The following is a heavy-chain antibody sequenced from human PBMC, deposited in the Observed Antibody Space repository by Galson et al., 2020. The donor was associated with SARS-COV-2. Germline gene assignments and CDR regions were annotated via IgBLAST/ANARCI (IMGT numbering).Heavy chain of an antibody. V-gene: IGHV3-64D*06. CDR2: ISSDGGSA. D-gene: IGHD3-3*01. J-gene: IGHJ6*03. CDR1: GFTFSTYA. Sequence: GGSLRLSCSASGFTFSTYAIYWVRQAPGQGLEYVSVISSDGGSAYYADSVKGRFTISRDNSKDTLYLQMSSLRTEDTAVYYCVKDGVRFNYYYYMDVWGKGTTVTVSS. CDR3: VKDGVRFNYYYYMDV.